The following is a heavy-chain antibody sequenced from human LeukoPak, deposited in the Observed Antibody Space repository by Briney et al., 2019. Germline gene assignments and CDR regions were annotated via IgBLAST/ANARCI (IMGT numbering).Heavy chain of an antibody. CDR1: GFTFSSHA. J-gene: IGHJ4*02. V-gene: IGHV3-23*01. D-gene: IGHD2-2*01. Sequence: GGSLRLSCAASGFTFSSHAMCWVRQAPGKGLEWVSSIDISGGGTYYADSVKGRFTISRDNAKNSLYLQMSSLRAEDTAVYYCARRYCSSTSCLIDYWGQGTLVTVSS. CDR2: IDISGGGT. CDR3: ARRYCSSTSCLIDY.